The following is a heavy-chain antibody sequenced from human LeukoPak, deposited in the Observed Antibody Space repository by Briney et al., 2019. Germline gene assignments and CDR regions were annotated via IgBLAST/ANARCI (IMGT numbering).Heavy chain of an antibody. CDR3: ARDFSTKYSQDY. J-gene: IGHJ4*02. D-gene: IGHD1-26*01. CDR1: GFSFRHYA. Sequence: GGSLRLSCAASGFSFRHYALHWVRQAPGKGLEWLAFISYDGNVKYYADSVKGRFTVSRDDSKITLYLQMNSLRTEDTALYYCARDFSTKYSQDYWGQGTLVTVSS. CDR2: ISYDGNVK. V-gene: IGHV3-30-3*01.